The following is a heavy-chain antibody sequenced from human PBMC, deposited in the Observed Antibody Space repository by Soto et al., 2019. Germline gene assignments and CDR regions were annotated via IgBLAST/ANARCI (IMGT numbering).Heavy chain of an antibody. CDR1: GASICGFY. V-gene: IGHV4-4*07. Sequence: SETLSITCTVSGASICGFYWSWIRKSAGKGLEWIGRIYATGTTDYNPSLKSRVIMSVYTSKKQFSLKLRSVTAADTAVYYCVRDGTKTLRDWFDPWGQGLSVTVSS. CDR2: IYATGTT. J-gene: IGHJ5*02. D-gene: IGHD1-1*01. CDR3: VRDGTKTLRDWFDP.